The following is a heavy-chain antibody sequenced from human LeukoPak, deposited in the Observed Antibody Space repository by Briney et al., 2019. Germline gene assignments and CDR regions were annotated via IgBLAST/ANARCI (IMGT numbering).Heavy chain of an antibody. CDR3: ARGMFGSIFGVVTDIDYFHY. CDR1: GGSISSCDYY. Sequence: SETLSVTCTVSGGSISSCDYYCSWIRQPPGKGLEWIGYIYYSGSTYYNPSLKSRVTISVDTSKNQFSLKLSSVTAADTAVCYCARGMFGSIFGVVTDIDYFHYWGQGTLVTVSS. D-gene: IGHD3-3*01. J-gene: IGHJ4*02. V-gene: IGHV4-30-4*01. CDR2: IYYSGST.